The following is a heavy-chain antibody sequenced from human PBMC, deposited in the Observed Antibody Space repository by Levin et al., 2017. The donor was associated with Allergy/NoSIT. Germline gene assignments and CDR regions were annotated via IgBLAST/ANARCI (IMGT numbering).Heavy chain of an antibody. V-gene: IGHV3-23*01. Sequence: GGSLRLSCAASGFTFSSYAMSWVRQAPGKGLEWVSAISGSGGSTYYADSVKGRFTISRDNSKNTLYLQMNSLRAEDTAVYYCAKVSGRNDYERPFDYWGQGTLVTVSS. CDR1: GFTFSSYA. CDR3: AKVSGRNDYERPFDY. J-gene: IGHJ4*02. D-gene: IGHD4-17*01. CDR2: ISGSGGST.